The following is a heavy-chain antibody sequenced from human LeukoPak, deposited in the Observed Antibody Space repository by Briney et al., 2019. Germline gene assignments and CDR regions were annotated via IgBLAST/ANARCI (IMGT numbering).Heavy chain of an antibody. CDR3: AKGGPYCSSTSCYGDVGYYYYYMDV. J-gene: IGHJ6*03. D-gene: IGHD2-2*01. CDR1: GFTFDDYS. CDR2: ISWTSSTV. Sequence: GGSLRLSCAASGFTFDDYSMYWVRQAPGKGLEWVSGISWTSSTVGYADSVKGRFTISRDNAKNSLYLQMNSLRAEDTAVYYCAKGGPYCSSTSCYGDVGYYYYYMDVWGKGTTVTVS. V-gene: IGHV3-9*01.